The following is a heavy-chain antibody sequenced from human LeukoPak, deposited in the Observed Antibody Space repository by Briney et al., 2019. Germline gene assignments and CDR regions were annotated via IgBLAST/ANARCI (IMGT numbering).Heavy chain of an antibody. Sequence: PGGSLRLSCAASGFTFSSYAMSWVRQAPGKGLEWVSAISGSGGSTYYADSVEGRFTISRDNSKNTLYLQMNSLRAEDTAVYYCVRSYPGIAVAGPFDYWGQGTLVTVSS. J-gene: IGHJ4*02. D-gene: IGHD6-19*01. CDR1: GFTFSSYA. CDR3: VRSYPGIAVAGPFDY. CDR2: ISGSGGST. V-gene: IGHV3-23*01.